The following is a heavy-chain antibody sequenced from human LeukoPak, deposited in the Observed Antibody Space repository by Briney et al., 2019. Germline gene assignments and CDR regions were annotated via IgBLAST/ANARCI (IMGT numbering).Heavy chain of an antibody. V-gene: IGHV4-38-2*01. D-gene: IGHD6-13*01. Sequence: SETLSLTCAVSGYSISSGYYWGWIRQPPGKGLERIGSIYHGGSTYYNPSLKSRVTISVDTSKNQFSLKLSSVTAADTAVYYCARLFFSWYFDYWGQGTLVTVSS. J-gene: IGHJ4*02. CDR1: GYSISSGYY. CDR2: IYHGGST. CDR3: ARLFFSWYFDY.